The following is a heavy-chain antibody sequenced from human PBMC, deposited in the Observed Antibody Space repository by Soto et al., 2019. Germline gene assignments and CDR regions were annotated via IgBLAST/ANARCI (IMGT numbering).Heavy chain of an antibody. CDR1: GGSISSYY. D-gene: IGHD2-15*01. J-gene: IGHJ5*02. CDR3: ARDLGYCSGGSCYYPLWFDP. Sequence: SETLSLTCTVSGGSISSYYWSWIRQPAGKGLEWIGRIYTSGSTNYNPSLKSRVTMSVDTSKNQFSLKLSSVTAADTAVYYCARDLGYCSGGSCYYPLWFDPWGQGTLVTVSS. CDR2: IYTSGST. V-gene: IGHV4-4*07.